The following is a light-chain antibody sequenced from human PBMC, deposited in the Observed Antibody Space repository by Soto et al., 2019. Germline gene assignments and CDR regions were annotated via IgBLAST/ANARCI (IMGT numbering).Light chain of an antibody. CDR1: QSISDY. CDR2: AAS. CDR3: QQSHSAPFT. J-gene: IGKJ3*01. Sequence: DIQMTQSPFSLSASLGDRVTITCRASQSISDYLNGYQQKPGKGPKLLIFAASSLQVGVPSRFSGSGSGTDFTLTISSLQPEDFATYFCQQSHSAPFTFGPGTTVDSK. V-gene: IGKV1-39*01.